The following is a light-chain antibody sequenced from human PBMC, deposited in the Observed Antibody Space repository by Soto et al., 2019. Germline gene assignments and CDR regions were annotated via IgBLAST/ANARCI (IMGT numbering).Light chain of an antibody. J-gene: IGLJ2*01. CDR2: DVS. CDR3: SSYRSSSFVV. Sequence: QCALTQAASVSGSPGQSITISCTGTSSDVGTYNYVSWYQQHPGKAPKLMIYDVSNRPSGVSNRFSGSKSGNTASLTISGLQAEDEADYYCSSYRSSSFVVFGGGTKLTVL. CDR1: SSDVGTYNY. V-gene: IGLV2-14*01.